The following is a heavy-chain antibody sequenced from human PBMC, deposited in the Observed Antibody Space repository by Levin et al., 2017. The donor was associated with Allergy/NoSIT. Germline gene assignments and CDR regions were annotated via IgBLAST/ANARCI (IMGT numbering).Heavy chain of an antibody. V-gene: IGHV1-2*02. Sequence: EASVKVSCKASGYTFTTYWLHWVRQAPGQGLEWIGWIRPDGGGTVYAQRFQGSVTMSIDTSIDTVYIELTSLISDDTAVYYCARGGSSHGFDIWGQGTMVTVSS. D-gene: IGHD6-6*01. CDR2: IRPDGGGT. CDR1: GYTFTTYW. CDR3: ARGGSSHGFDI. J-gene: IGHJ3*02.